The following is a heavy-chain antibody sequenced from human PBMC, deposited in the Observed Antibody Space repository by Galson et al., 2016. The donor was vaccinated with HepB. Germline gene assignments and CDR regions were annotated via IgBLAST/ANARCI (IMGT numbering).Heavy chain of an antibody. Sequence: SLRLSCAASGFIFTSYAMHWVRQAPGEGLEWVAVISHDGSGESYADSVKGRFTVSRDKANNTLYLQMNSLRVEDTAVYYCARGLWFGEYWGQGTLVTVSS. CDR2: ISHDGSGE. D-gene: IGHD3-10*01. J-gene: IGHJ4*02. V-gene: IGHV3-30*04. CDR1: GFIFTSYA. CDR3: ARGLWFGEY.